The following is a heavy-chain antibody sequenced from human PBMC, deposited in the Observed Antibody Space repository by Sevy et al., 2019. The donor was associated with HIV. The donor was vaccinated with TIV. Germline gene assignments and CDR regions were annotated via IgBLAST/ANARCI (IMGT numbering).Heavy chain of an antibody. CDR3: ARDGYCSGGSCYGHAAFDI. Sequence: GGSLRLSCAASGFTFSDYYMSWIRQAPGKELEWVSYISSSGSTIYYADSVKGRFTISRDNAKNSLYLQMNSLRAEDTAVYYCARDGYCSGGSCYGHAAFDIWGQGTMVTVSS. J-gene: IGHJ3*02. D-gene: IGHD2-15*01. CDR2: ISSSGSTI. CDR1: GFTFSDYY. V-gene: IGHV3-11*01.